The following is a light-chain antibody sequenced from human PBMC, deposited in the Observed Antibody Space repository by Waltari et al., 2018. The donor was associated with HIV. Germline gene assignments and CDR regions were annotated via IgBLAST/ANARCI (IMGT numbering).Light chain of an antibody. J-gene: IGLJ3*02. CDR1: ALPKQN. Sequence: SYELTQPPSVSVSPGQTARITCPGDALPKQNAYWSQQKPGQAPGLVIYKDNERPSGIPERFSGSSSGTTVTLTISGVQAEDEADYYCQAADSSGTYKGNWVFGGGTKLTVL. CDR3: QAADSSGTYKGNWV. V-gene: IGLV3-25*03. CDR2: KDN.